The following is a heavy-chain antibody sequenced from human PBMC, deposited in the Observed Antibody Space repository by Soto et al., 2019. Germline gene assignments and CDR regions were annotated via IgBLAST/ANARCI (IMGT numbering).Heavy chain of an antibody. CDR2: ISYDGSNK. Sequence: AGGSLRLSCAASGFTFSSYGMHWVRQAPGKGLEWVAVISYDGSNKYYADSVKGRFTISRDNSKNTLYLQMNSLRAEDTAVYYCAKDVQWLVLGDAFDIWGQGTMVTVSS. D-gene: IGHD6-19*01. J-gene: IGHJ3*02. V-gene: IGHV3-30*18. CDR1: GFTFSSYG. CDR3: AKDVQWLVLGDAFDI.